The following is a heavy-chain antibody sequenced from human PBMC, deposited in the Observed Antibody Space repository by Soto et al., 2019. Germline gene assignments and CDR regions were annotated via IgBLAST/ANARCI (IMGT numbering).Heavy chain of an antibody. CDR3: ARDTPQWGNWFDP. CDR2: IIPILGIA. CDR1: GGTFSSYT. V-gene: IGHV1-69*08. J-gene: IGHJ5*02. D-gene: IGHD1-26*01. Sequence: QVQLVQSGAEVKKPGSSVKVSCKASGGTFSSYTISWVRQAPGQGLEWMGRIIPILGIANYAQKFQGRVTITADKSTSTAYMELSSLRSEDTAVYYCARDTPQWGNWFDPWGQGTLVTVSS.